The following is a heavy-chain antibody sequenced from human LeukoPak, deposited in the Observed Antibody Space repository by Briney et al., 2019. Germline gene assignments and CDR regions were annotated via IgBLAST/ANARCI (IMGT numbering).Heavy chain of an antibody. D-gene: IGHD3-10*01. CDR3: ARGGYYGSGNDFRFDP. CDR1: GGSISSYY. V-gene: IGHV4-59*01. Sequence: SETLSLTCTVSGGSISSYYWSWIRQPPGKGLEWLGYIYYSGSTNYNPSLKSRVTISVDTSKNQFSLKLSSVTPADTAVYYCARGGYYGSGNDFRFDPWGQGTLVTVSS. J-gene: IGHJ5*02. CDR2: IYYSGST.